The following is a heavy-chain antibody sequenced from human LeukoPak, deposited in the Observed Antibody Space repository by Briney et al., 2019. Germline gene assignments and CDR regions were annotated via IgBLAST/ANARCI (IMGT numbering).Heavy chain of an antibody. V-gene: IGHV1-18*04. Sequence: ASVKVSCKTSGYTFISYGISWVRQAPGQGLEWMGWISGYNGNTNYAQKLQGRVTMTTDTFTSTAYMELRSLRSDDTAVYYCASKGFSDSSGYSFDYWGQGTLVTVSS. D-gene: IGHD3-22*01. CDR1: GYTFISYG. CDR3: ASKGFSDSSGYSFDY. J-gene: IGHJ4*02. CDR2: ISGYNGNT.